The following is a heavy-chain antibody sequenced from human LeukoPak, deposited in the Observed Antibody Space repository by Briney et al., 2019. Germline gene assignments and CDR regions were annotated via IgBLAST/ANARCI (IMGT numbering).Heavy chain of an antibody. CDR3: VKGKFLLSN. CDR1: GFSFSSYA. Sequence: PGGSLRLSCSASGFSFSSYAMTWVRQAPGKGLEWVSTVYGGDHSTSYVDSVRGRFTISRDNSKNTLYLQMNSLRAEDTAVYYCVKGKFLLSNWGQGTLVTVSS. D-gene: IGHD2-15*01. V-gene: IGHV3-23*05. J-gene: IGHJ4*02. CDR2: VYGGDHST.